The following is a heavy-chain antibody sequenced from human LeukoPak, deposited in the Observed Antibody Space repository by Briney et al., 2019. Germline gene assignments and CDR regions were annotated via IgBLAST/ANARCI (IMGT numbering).Heavy chain of an antibody. J-gene: IGHJ5*02. V-gene: IGHV4-59*01. CDR1: GGSISSYY. CDR2: IYYSGST. CDR3: AGTIAVAGTGAWFDP. Sequence: SETLSLTCTVSGGSISSYYWSWIRQPPGKGLEWIGYIYYSGSTNYNPSLKSRVTISVDTSKNQFSLKLSSVTAADTAVYYCAGTIAVAGTGAWFDPWGQGTLVTVSS. D-gene: IGHD6-19*01.